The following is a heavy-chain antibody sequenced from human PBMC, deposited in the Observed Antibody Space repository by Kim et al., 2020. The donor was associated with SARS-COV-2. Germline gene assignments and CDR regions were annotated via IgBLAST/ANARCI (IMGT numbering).Heavy chain of an antibody. D-gene: IGHD6-6*01. Sequence: NPSLKSRVTISVDTSKNQFSLKLSSVTAADTAVYYCARKPIAARRVWFDPWGQGTLVTVSS. J-gene: IGHJ5*02. V-gene: IGHV4-39*01. CDR3: ARKPIAARRVWFDP.